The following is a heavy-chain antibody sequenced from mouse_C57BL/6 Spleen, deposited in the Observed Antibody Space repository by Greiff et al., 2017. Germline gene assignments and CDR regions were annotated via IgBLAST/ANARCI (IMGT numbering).Heavy chain of an antibody. Sequence: QVQLQQPGAELVRPGSSVKLSCKASGYTFTSYWMHWVKQRPIQGLEWIGNIDPSDSETHYNQKFKDKATLTVDKSSSTAYMQLSSLTSEDSAVYYCARYYGSSRWYFDVWGTGTTVTVSS. J-gene: IGHJ1*03. V-gene: IGHV1-52*01. CDR1: GYTFTSYW. D-gene: IGHD1-1*01. CDR2: IDPSDSET. CDR3: ARYYGSSRWYFDV.